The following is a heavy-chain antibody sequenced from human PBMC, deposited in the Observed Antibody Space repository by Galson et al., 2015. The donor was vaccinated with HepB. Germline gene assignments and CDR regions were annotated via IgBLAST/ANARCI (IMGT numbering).Heavy chain of an antibody. J-gene: IGHJ3*02. CDR3: AKGGYYQHDAFDI. Sequence: SLRLSCAASGFTFDDYAMHWVRQAPGKGLEWVSGISWNSGSIGYADSVKDRFTISRDNAKNSLYLQMNSLRAEDTALYYCAKGGYYQHDAFDIWGQGTMVTVSS. CDR2: ISWNSGSI. D-gene: IGHD3-22*01. CDR1: GFTFDDYA. V-gene: IGHV3-9*01.